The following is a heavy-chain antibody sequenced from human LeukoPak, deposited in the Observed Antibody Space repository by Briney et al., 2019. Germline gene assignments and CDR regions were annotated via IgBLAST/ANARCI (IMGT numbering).Heavy chain of an antibody. Sequence: PGGSLRLSCAASGFTFSSYWMSWVRQAPGKGLEWVANIKQDGSEKYYVDSVKGRFTISRDNAKNSLYLQMNSLRAEDTAVYYCARELYDYVWGSDRYLPTTFDYWGQGSLVTVSS. CDR2: IKQDGSEK. J-gene: IGHJ4*02. CDR1: GFTFSSYW. V-gene: IGHV3-7*01. D-gene: IGHD3-16*02. CDR3: ARELYDYVWGSDRYLPTTFDY.